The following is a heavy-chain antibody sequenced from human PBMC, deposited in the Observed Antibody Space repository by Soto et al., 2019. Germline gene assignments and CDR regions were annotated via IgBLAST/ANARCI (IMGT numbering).Heavy chain of an antibody. CDR1: GGSINSYY. V-gene: IGHV4-59*01. J-gene: IGHJ4*02. CDR2: ISYSGST. Sequence: PSETLSLTCTVSGGSINSYYWSWIRQPPGKGLECIGYISYSGSTNYNPSLKSRVTISVDTSKNQFSLRLSSVTAADTAVYYCARWGEYYDILTGGSGEFFDFWGQGTLVTVSS. CDR3: ARWGEYYDILTGGSGEFFDF. D-gene: IGHD3-9*01.